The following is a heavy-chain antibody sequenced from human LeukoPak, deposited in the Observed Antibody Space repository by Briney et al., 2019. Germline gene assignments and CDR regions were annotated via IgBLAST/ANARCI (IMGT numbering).Heavy chain of an antibody. V-gene: IGHV4-30-4*01. CDR3: ARVVCSSTSCASYYFDY. CDR1: GGSISSGDYY. J-gene: IGHJ4*02. CDR2: IYYSGST. D-gene: IGHD2-2*01. Sequence: SETLSLTCTVSGGSISSGDYYWSWIRQPPGKGLEWIGYIYYSGSTYYNPSLKSRVTLSVDTSKNQFSLKLSSVTAADTAVYYCARVVCSSTSCASYYFDYWGQGTLVTVSS.